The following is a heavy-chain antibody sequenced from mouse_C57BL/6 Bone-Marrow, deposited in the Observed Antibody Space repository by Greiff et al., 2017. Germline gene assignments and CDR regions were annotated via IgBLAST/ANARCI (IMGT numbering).Heavy chain of an antibody. D-gene: IGHD2-4*01. CDR2: IHPNSGST. CDR1: GYTFTSYW. V-gene: IGHV1-64*01. J-gene: IGHJ4*01. CDR3: AGGLRDNYTMNY. Sequence: QVQLQQPGAELVKPGASVKLSCKASGYTFTSYWMDWVKQRPGQGLEWIGVIHPNSGSTNYNEKFKSKATLTVDKSSSTAYMQLCSLTSEASAVYYWAGGLRDNYTMNYWGQGTSVTVPS.